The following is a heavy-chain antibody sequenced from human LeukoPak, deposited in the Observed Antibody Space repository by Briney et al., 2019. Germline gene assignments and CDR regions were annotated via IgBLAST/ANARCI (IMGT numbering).Heavy chain of an antibody. V-gene: IGHV3-48*02. J-gene: IGHJ4*02. CDR1: GFTFSSYI. D-gene: IGHD6-19*01. Sequence: GGSLRLSCAASGFTFSSYIMNWVRQAPGKGLEWVSYISSSSSSIYYADSVKGRFTISRDNAKNSLYLQMNSLRDEDTAVYYCAGVGSSGWYAYYWGQGTLVTVSS. CDR2: ISSSSSSI. CDR3: AGVGSSGWYAYY.